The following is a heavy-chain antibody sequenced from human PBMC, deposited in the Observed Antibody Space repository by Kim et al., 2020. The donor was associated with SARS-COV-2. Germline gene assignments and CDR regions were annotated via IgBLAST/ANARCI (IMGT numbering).Heavy chain of an antibody. CDR3: ARPGFGESYYYYGMDV. Sequence: SVKGRVTISRDNSKNTLYLQMNSLRAEDTAVYYCARPGFGESYYYYGMDVWGQGTTVTVSS. J-gene: IGHJ6*02. D-gene: IGHD3-10*01. V-gene: IGHV3-30*01.